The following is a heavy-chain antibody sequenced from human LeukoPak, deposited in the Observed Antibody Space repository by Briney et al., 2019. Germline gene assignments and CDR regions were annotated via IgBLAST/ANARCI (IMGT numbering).Heavy chain of an antibody. D-gene: IGHD1-26*01. CDR2: INPNSGGT. J-gene: IGHJ4*02. Sequence: ASVKVSCKASGYTFNGYYMHWVRQAPGQGLEWMGWINPNSGGTNYAQKFQGRVTMTRDTSISTAYMELSRLRSDDTAVYYCARVREVVGADYYFDYWGQGTLVTVSS. CDR1: GYTFNGYY. CDR3: ARVREVVGADYYFDY. V-gene: IGHV1-2*02.